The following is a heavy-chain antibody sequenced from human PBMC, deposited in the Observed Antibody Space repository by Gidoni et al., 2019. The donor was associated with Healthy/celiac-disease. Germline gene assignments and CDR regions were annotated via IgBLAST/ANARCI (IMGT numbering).Heavy chain of an antibody. V-gene: IGHV1-46*03. J-gene: IGHJ6*04. CDR3: ARQYSRYGSGTKTYYYYGMDV. D-gene: IGHD3-10*01. Sequence: QVQLVQSGAEVKKPGASVKVSCKASGYTFTSYYLHWVRQAPGQGLEWMGIINPSGGSTSYAQKFQGRVTMTRDTSTSTVYMELSSLRSEDTAVYYCARQYSRYGSGTKTYYYYGMDVWGKGTTVTVSS. CDR1: GYTFTSYY. CDR2: INPSGGST.